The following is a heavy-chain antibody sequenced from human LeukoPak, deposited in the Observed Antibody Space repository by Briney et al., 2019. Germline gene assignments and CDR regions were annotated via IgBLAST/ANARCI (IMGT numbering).Heavy chain of an antibody. D-gene: IGHD3-16*02. V-gene: IGHV4-30-2*01. CDR1: GGSISSGGYS. CDR3: ARGLVWGSYRGAFDY. CDR2: IYHSGST. J-gene: IGHJ4*02. Sequence: PSETLSLTCAVSGGSISSGGYSWSWIRQPPGKGLEWIGYIYHSGSTYYNPSLKSRVTISVDRSKNQFSLKLSSVTAADTAVYYCARGLVWGSYRGAFDYWGQGTLVTVSS.